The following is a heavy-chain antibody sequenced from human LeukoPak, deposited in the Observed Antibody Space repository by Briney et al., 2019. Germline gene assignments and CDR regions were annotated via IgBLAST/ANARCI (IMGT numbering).Heavy chain of an antibody. V-gene: IGHV4-38-2*01. CDR3: ARYGSGFDDR. CDR1: GYSISSGYH. D-gene: IGHD3-10*01. Sequence: SETLSLTCAVSGYSISSGYHWGWIRQPPGKGLEFIGSIHHTGGTHHNPSLKSRVTMSMDTSRNQISLKLSFVTAADTAVYYCARYGSGFDDRWGQGTLVTVSS. J-gene: IGHJ5*02. CDR2: IHHTGGT.